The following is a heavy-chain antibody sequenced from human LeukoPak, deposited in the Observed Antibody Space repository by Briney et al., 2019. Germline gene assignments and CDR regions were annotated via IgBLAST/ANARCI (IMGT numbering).Heavy chain of an antibody. Sequence: GGSLRLSCAASGFTFSSYLMSWVRQAPGKGLEWVANIKQDGSEKYYVDSVKGRFTISRDNAKNSLYLQMNSLRAEDTAVYYCARVRGGNWGRGTLVTVSS. V-gene: IGHV3-7*01. CDR1: GFTFSSYL. D-gene: IGHD2/OR15-2a*01. CDR2: IKQDGSEK. J-gene: IGHJ1*01. CDR3: ARVRGGN.